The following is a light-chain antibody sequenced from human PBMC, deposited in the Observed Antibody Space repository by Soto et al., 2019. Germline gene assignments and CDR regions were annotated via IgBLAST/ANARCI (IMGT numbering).Light chain of an antibody. J-gene: IGKJ2*01. Sequence: DIVLTQSPGTLSLSPGERATLYCRASQSVSSNHLAWYQQKPGQAPRLLIYGGSSRATGIPVRFSGSGSETEFTLTISILQSEDFAVYYCQQYNTWPPYTFGQGTKVDIK. CDR2: GGS. CDR3: QQYNTWPPYT. CDR1: QSVSSN. V-gene: IGKV3D-15*03.